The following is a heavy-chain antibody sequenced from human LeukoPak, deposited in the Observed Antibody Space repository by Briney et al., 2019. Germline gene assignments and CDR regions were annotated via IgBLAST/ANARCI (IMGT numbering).Heavy chain of an antibody. CDR1: GGAVRHSNW. D-gene: IGHD3-3*01. V-gene: IGHV4-4*02. J-gene: IGHJ5*02. Sequence: SGTLWLTWAVSGGAVRHSNWWTWVHQSPGKGLEWIGEVHPSEGTNYNPSLKSRVTISVDTSKNQFSLKLSSVTAADTAVYYCARHWKARSITIFGVVISGWFDPWGQGTLVTVSS. CDR3: ARHWKARSITIFGVVISGWFDP. CDR2: VHPSEGT.